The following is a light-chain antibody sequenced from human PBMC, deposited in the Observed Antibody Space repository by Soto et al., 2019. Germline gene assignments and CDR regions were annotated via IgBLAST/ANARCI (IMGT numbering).Light chain of an antibody. J-gene: IGLJ3*02. V-gene: IGLV1-51*01. Sequence: QSVLTQPPSVSAAPGQKGTISCSGSNSNIGNNFVSWYQQLPGTAPKLLIYDSNKRPSGIPDRFSGSKSGTSAPLAITGLQSGDEAEYFFGTWDSSLSPGVFVGGTQLTVL. CDR2: DSN. CDR1: NSNIGNNF. CDR3: GTWDSSLSPGV.